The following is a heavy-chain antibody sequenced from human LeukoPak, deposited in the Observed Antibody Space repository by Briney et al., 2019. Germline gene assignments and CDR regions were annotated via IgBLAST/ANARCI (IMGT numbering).Heavy chain of an antibody. D-gene: IGHD3-22*01. CDR1: GFTFSSYG. V-gene: IGHV3-30*03. CDR3: ARDGKGYYYDSSGYEFDY. Sequence: GGSLRLSCAASGFTFSSYGMHWVRQAPGKGLEWVAVILYDGSNKYYGDSVKGRFTISRDNSKNTLQLQMNSLRAEDTAVYYCARDGKGYYYDSSGYEFDYWGQGTLVTVSS. CDR2: ILYDGSNK. J-gene: IGHJ4*02.